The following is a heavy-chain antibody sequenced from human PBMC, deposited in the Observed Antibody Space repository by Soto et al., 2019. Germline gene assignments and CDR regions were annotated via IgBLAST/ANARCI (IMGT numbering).Heavy chain of an antibody. Sequence: QVHLVQSGAEVKKPGASVNVSCQASGSITNHHMHWVRQAPGQGLEWMGIFNPSGLSTTYEQKFQGRVTITRDTSTSTVYMELSSLTSEDTAVDFCAKVTHRCPIAVAGPLGSWGQGTLVIVSS. D-gene: IGHD6-19*01. CDR1: GSITNHH. V-gene: IGHV1-46*01. CDR2: FNPSGLST. CDR3: AKVTHRCPIAVAGPLGS. J-gene: IGHJ4*02.